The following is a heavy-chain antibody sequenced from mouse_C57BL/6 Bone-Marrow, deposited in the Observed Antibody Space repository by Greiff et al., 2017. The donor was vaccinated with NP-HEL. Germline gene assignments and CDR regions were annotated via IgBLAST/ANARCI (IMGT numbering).Heavy chain of an antibody. V-gene: IGHV1-26*01. J-gene: IGHJ4*01. Sequence: EVKLQQSGPELVKPGASVKISCKVSGYTFTDYYMNWVKQSHGKSLEWIGDINPNNGGTSYNQKFKGKATLTVDKSSSTAYMELRSLTSEDSAVYYCARATYYDYDGAMDYWGQGTSVTVSS. CDR1: GYTFTDYY. D-gene: IGHD2-4*01. CDR2: INPNNGGT. CDR3: ARATYYDYDGAMDY.